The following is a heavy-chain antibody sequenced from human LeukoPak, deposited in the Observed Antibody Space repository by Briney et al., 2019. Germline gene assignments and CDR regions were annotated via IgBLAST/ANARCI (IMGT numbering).Heavy chain of an antibody. Sequence: PGGSLRLSCSASGFTFSSKYMTWVRQAPGKGLELVSVIYDGDRSSYSDSVKGRFSISRDRSRNTLYLQMNSLRAEDTAVYYCARADGDSWGQFDHWGQGILVTVSS. D-gene: IGHD4-17*01. CDR2: IYDGDRS. CDR3: ARADGDSWGQFDH. J-gene: IGHJ4*02. V-gene: IGHV3-53*01. CDR1: GFTFSSKY.